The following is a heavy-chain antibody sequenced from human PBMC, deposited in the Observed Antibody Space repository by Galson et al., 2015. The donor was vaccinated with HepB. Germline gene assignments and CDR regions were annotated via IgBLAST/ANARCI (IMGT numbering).Heavy chain of an antibody. CDR3: ARSAYYSDY. Sequence: QSGAEVKQPGESLKISCKGSGYSFATYWIGWVRQMPGKGLEWMAIIHPGDSKTRYSPSFAGQVTISADKSISTAYLQWSSLKASDTAVYYRARSAYYSDYWGQGTLVTVSS. V-gene: IGHV5-51*06. CDR2: IHPGDSKT. CDR1: GYSFATYW. D-gene: IGHD3-16*01. J-gene: IGHJ4*02.